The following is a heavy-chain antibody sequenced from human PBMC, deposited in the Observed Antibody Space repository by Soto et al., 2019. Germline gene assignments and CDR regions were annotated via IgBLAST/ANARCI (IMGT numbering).Heavy chain of an antibody. V-gene: IGHV3-30-3*01. D-gene: IGHD1-26*01. CDR3: AGQYSGSYW. CDR1: GFTFSSYA. CDR2: ISYDGSNK. J-gene: IGHJ4*02. Sequence: QVQLVESGGGVVQPGRSLRLSCAASGFTFSSYAMHWVRQAPGKGLEWVAVISYDGSNKYYADSVKGRFTISRDNSKNPLYLQMNSLRAEDTAVYYCAGQYSGSYWWGQGTLVTVSS.